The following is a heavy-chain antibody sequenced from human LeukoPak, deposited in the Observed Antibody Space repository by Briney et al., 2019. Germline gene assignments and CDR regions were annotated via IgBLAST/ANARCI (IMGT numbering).Heavy chain of an antibody. Sequence: GASVKVSCKASGGTFSSYAISWVRQAPGQGLEWMGGIIPIFGTANYAQKFQGRVTITRNTSISTAYMELSSLRSEDTAVYYCARSPYSSGYSLFDPWGQGTLVTVSS. CDR3: ARSPYSSGYSLFDP. D-gene: IGHD3-22*01. CDR2: IIPIFGTA. J-gene: IGHJ5*02. V-gene: IGHV1-69*05. CDR1: GGTFSSYA.